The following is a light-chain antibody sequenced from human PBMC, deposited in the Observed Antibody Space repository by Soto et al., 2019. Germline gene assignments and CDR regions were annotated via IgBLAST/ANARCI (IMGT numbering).Light chain of an antibody. Sequence: DIQITQSPSSLSASVGDRVTITCRASQGISNYLAWYQQKPGKFPKLLIYAASTLQSGVPSRFSGSGSGTDFTLTISRLQTEDVATYYCQKYNSDPRTFGQGTKVDIK. CDR2: AAS. CDR1: QGISNY. CDR3: QKYNSDPRT. V-gene: IGKV1-27*01. J-gene: IGKJ1*01.